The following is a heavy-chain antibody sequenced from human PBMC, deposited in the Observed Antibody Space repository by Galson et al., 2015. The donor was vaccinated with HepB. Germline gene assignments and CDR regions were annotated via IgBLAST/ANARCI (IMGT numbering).Heavy chain of an antibody. J-gene: IGHJ4*02. CDR3: TRDGIGRGY. CDR1: GFTVSSNY. Sequence: SLRLSCAASGFTVSSNYMSWFRQAPGKGLEWVGFIRSKAYGGTTEYAASVKGRFTISRDDSKSIAYLQMNSLKTEDTAVYYCTRDGIGRGYWGQGTLVTVSS. V-gene: IGHV3-49*03. D-gene: IGHD1-14*01. CDR2: IRSKAYGGTT.